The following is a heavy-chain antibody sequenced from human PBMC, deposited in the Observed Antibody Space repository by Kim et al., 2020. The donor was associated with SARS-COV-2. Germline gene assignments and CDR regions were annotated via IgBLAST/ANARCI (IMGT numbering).Heavy chain of an antibody. Sequence: GTANYAQKFQGRVTITADESTGTAYMELSSLRSEDTAVYYCARDDYGWVYWGQGTLVTVSS. J-gene: IGHJ4*02. V-gene: IGHV1-69*01. CDR2: GTA. D-gene: IGHD3-16*01. CDR3: ARDDYGWVY.